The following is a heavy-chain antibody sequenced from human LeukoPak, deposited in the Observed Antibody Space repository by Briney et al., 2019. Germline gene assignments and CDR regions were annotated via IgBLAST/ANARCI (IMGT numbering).Heavy chain of an antibody. CDR3: ARGEMATIEDAFDI. D-gene: IGHD5-24*01. CDR1: GATISSDY. J-gene: IGHJ3*02. V-gene: IGHV4-59*01. CDR2: IFFSGST. Sequence: SETLSLTCTVSGATISSDYWSWIRQPPGKGLEWIGYIFFSGSTNYNPSLKSRVTMSVDTSKNQFSLRLSSVTAADTAVYYCARGEMATIEDAFDIWGQGTMVTVSS.